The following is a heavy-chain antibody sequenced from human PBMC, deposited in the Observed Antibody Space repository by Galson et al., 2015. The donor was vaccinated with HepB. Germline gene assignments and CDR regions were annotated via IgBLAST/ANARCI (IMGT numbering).Heavy chain of an antibody. Sequence: SVKVSCKVSGYSVDDISMHWVRQAPGKGLEWMGGFDPEAGEEGERIYSQKLRGRLTMSEDTSTNTAYMVLSSLRSEDTATYYCAFQGGADGGYDFFDIWGQGTLVTVSS. J-gene: IGHJ4*02. D-gene: IGHD5-12*01. CDR2: FDPEAGEEGER. CDR1: GYSVDDIS. CDR3: AFQGGADGGYDFFDI. V-gene: IGHV1-24*01.